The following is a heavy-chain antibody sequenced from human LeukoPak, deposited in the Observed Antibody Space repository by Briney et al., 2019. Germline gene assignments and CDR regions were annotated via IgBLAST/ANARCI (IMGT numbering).Heavy chain of an antibody. CDR3: ARDRRTFDY. CDR1: GFTFSGYS. V-gene: IGHV3-48*01. Sequence: GGSLRLSCAASGFTFSGYSMNWVRQAPGTGLEWVSYISSSSSTIYYADSVKGRFTISRDNAKNSLYLQMNSLGAEDTAVYYCARDRRTFDYWGQGTLVTVSS. CDR2: ISSSSSTI. J-gene: IGHJ4*02.